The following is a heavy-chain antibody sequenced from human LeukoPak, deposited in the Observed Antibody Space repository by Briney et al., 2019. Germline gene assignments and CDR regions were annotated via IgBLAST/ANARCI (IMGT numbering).Heavy chain of an antibody. CDR3: ARDSIGWFGELLPNLDY. CDR1: GFTFSDHY. J-gene: IGHJ4*02. V-gene: IGHV3-11*01. Sequence: GGSLRLSCAASGFTFSDHYMSWIRQAPGKGLEWVSYISSSGSTIYYADSVKGRFTISRDNAKNSLYLQMNSLRAEDTAVYYCARDSIGWFGELLPNLDYWGQGTLVTVSS. CDR2: ISSSGSTI. D-gene: IGHD3-10*01.